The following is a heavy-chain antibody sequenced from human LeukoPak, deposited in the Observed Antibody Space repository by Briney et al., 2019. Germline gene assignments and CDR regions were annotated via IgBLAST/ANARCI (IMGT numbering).Heavy chain of an antibody. CDR1: GYTFTGYY. CDR3: ARVAVVPAPFDY. D-gene: IGHD2-21*01. V-gene: IGHV1-18*04. CDR2: ISAYNGNT. J-gene: IGHJ4*02. Sequence: ASVKVSCKASGYTFTGYYMHWVRQAPGQGLEWVGWISAYNGNTNYAQKLQGRVTMTTDTSTSTAYMELRSLRSDDTAVYYCARVAVVPAPFDYWGQGTLVTVSS.